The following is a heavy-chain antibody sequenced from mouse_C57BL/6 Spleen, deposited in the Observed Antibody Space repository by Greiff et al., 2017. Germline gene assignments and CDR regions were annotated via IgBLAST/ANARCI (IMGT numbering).Heavy chain of an antibody. Sequence: EVKLMESGGGLVKPGGSLKLSCAASGFTFSDYGMHWVRQAPEKGLEWVAYISSGSSTIYYADTVKGRFTISRDNAKNTLFLQMTSLRSEDTAMYYCARGELRWGAMDYWGQGTSVTVSS. CDR3: ARGELRWGAMDY. D-gene: IGHD1-1*01. CDR2: ISSGSSTI. CDR1: GFTFSDYG. J-gene: IGHJ4*01. V-gene: IGHV5-17*01.